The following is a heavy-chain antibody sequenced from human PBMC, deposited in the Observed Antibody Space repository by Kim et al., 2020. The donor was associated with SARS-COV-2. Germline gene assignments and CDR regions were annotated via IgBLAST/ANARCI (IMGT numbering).Heavy chain of an antibody. CDR3: ARDPWGVNWFDP. J-gene: IGHJ5*02. V-gene: IGHV4-4*07. D-gene: IGHD3-16*01. Sequence: NYNPSLKSRVTMSVDTSKNQFSLKLSSVTAADTAVYYCARDPWGVNWFDPWGQGTLVTVSS.